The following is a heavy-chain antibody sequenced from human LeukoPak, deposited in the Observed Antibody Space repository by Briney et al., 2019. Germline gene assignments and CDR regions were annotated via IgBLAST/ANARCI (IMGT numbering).Heavy chain of an antibody. D-gene: IGHD2/OR15-2a*01. J-gene: IGHJ4*02. CDR3: AKVYSLEYSLYYFDY. Sequence: GGSLRLSCAASGFSFSSHCMHWVRQVPGKGLVWVSHIKSDGTTTSYADSVKGRFTISRDNSKNTLYLQMNTLRAEDTAVYYCAKVYSLEYSLYYFDYWGQGTLVTVSS. V-gene: IGHV3-74*01. CDR2: IKSDGTTT. CDR1: GFSFSSHC.